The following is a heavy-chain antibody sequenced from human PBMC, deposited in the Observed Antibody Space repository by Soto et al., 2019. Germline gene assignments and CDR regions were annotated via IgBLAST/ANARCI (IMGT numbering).Heavy chain of an antibody. D-gene: IGHD5-12*01. Sequence: TSETLSLTCSVSDGSVSSGNYYWTWVRQPPGKGLEWIGYISSTGSTLYNPSLKSRLIISFDTSMNHLSMKLTSMTAADTAVYYCARDALALFDSWGQGTLVT. CDR1: DGSVSSGNYY. V-gene: IGHV4-61*03. CDR2: ISSTGST. CDR3: ARDALALFDS. J-gene: IGHJ4*02.